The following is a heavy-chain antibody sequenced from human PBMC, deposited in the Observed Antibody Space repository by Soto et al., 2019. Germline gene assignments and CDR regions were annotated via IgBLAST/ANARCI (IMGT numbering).Heavy chain of an antibody. J-gene: IGHJ6*02. D-gene: IGHD3-10*01. Sequence: ASVKVSCKASGYTFTGYYMHWVRQAPGQGLEWMGWINPNSGGTNYAQKFQGWVTMTRDTSISTAYMEPSRLRSDDTAVYYCARGWGLLWFGELLYSRAYYYGMDVWGQGTTVTVSS. CDR1: GYTFTGYY. CDR3: ARGWGLLWFGELLYSRAYYYGMDV. CDR2: INPNSGGT. V-gene: IGHV1-2*04.